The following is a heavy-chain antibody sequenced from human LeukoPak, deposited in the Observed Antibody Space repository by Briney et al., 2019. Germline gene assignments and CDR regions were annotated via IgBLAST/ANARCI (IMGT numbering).Heavy chain of an antibody. J-gene: IGHJ6*03. V-gene: IGHV1-2*02. CDR3: ARVGRYQLLSLEMGYYYYMDV. CDR2: INPNSGGT. CDR1: GYTFTGYY. Sequence: VASVKVSCKASGYTFTGYYMHWVRQAPGQGLEWMGWINPNSGGTNYAQKFQGRVTMTRDTSISTAYMELSRLRSDDTAVYYCARVGRYQLLSLEMGYYYYMDVWGKGTTVTVSS. D-gene: IGHD2-2*01.